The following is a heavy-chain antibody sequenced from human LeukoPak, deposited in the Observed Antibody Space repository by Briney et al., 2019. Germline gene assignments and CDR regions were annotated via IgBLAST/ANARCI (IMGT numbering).Heavy chain of an antibody. CDR1: GYTFGTHW. D-gene: IGHD3-10*01. CDR3: ARGGFGEFWYYYYMGV. V-gene: IGHV1-2*02. Sequence: ASVKVSCKASGYTFGTHWMHWVRQAPGQGLEWMGWINPNSGGTNYAQKFQGRVTMTRDTSISTAYMELSRLRSDDTAVYYCARGGFGEFWYYYYMGVWGKGTTVTISS. CDR2: INPNSGGT. J-gene: IGHJ6*03.